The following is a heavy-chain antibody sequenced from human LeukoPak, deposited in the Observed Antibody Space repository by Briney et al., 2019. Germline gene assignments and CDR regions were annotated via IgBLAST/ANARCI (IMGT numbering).Heavy chain of an antibody. D-gene: IGHD1-26*01. CDR2: ISSSSSYI. CDR3: ARGYSGTPRGFDY. V-gene: IGHV3-21*01. J-gene: IGHJ4*02. CDR1: GFTFSSYS. Sequence: PGRSLRLSCAASGFTFSSYSMNWVRQAPGKGLEWVSSISSSSSYIYYADSVKGRFTISRDNAKNSLYLQMNSLRAEDTAVYYCARGYSGTPRGFDYWGQGTLVTVSS.